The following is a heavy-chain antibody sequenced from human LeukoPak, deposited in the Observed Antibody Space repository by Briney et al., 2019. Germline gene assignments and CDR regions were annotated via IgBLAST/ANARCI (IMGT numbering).Heavy chain of an antibody. CDR1: GFTFSSYG. CDR3: ARDRNMVRGVSRGYNWFDP. D-gene: IGHD3-10*01. J-gene: IGHJ5*02. Sequence: QPGGSLRLSCAASGFTFSSYGMHWVRQAPGKGLEWVAVIWHDGSNKYYADSVKGRFTISRDNSKNTLYLQMNSLRAEDTAVYYCARDRNMVRGVSRGYNWFDPWGQGTLVTVSS. CDR2: IWHDGSNK. V-gene: IGHV3-33*01.